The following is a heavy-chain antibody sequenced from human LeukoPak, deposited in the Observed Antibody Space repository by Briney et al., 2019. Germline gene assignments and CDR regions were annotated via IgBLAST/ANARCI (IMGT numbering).Heavy chain of an antibody. CDR3: ATDIPVRVRGVVYSSFGMDV. Sequence: GASVKVSCKVSGYTLTDLSMHWVRQAPGKGLEWLGGFDPEDGETIYAQKFQGRVTLAEDTSTDTAYMELSSLRSEDTAAYYCATDIPVRVRGVVYSSFGMDVWGQGTTVTVSS. V-gene: IGHV1-24*01. CDR1: GYTLTDLS. J-gene: IGHJ6*02. CDR2: FDPEDGET. D-gene: IGHD3-10*01.